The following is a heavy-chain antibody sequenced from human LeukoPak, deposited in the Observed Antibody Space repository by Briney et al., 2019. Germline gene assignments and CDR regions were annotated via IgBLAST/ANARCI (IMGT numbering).Heavy chain of an antibody. CDR2: INHSGST. V-gene: IGHV4-34*01. Sequence: PSETLSLTCAVYGGSFSGYYWNWIRQPPGKGLEWIGEINHSGSTNYNPSLKSRVTISVDTSKNQFSLKLSSVTAADTAVYYCARGNLKPWLVPNYFDYSGQGTLVTVSS. CDR1: GGSFSGYY. CDR3: ARGNLKPWLVPNYFDY. J-gene: IGHJ4*02. D-gene: IGHD6-19*01.